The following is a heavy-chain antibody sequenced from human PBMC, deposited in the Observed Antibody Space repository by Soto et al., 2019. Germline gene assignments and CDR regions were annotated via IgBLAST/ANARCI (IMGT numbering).Heavy chain of an antibody. D-gene: IGHD3-16*01. J-gene: IGHJ4*02. V-gene: IGHV3-66*01. Sequence: EVQLVESGGGLVQPGGSLRLSCAASGFTVSSNHMSWVRQAPGKGLEWVSLIYSGGSTYYADSVKGRFTFSRDNSQNTLYLQTNSMRAEDTAVYSCAGPGEQHRYWGQGTLVTVSS. CDR3: AGPGEQHRY. CDR1: GFTVSSNH. CDR2: IYSGGST.